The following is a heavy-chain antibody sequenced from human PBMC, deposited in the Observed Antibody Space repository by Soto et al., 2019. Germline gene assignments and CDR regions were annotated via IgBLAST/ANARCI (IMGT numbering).Heavy chain of an antibody. J-gene: IGHJ6*02. CDR1: GYSFTSYW. CDR2: IYPGDSDT. Sequence: PGESLKISCXGSGYSFTSYWIGWVRQMPGKGLEWMGIIYPGDSDTRYSPSFQGQVTISADKSISTAYLQWSSLKASDTAMYYCALGGNPPYYYYGMDVWGQGTTVTVSS. CDR3: ALGGNPPYYYYGMDV. V-gene: IGHV5-51*01. D-gene: IGHD2-15*01.